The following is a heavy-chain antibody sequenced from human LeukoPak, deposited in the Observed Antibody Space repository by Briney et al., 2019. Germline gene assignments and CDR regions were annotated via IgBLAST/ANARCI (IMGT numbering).Heavy chain of an antibody. V-gene: IGHV4-59*01. Sequence: SETLSLTCTVSGGSISSYYWNWIRQPPGEGLEWIGYIYNSGSTNNNPSLKSRVTISVDTSKKQFALKLSSVTAADTAVYYCARVLGVVVTAIPNFDYWGQGTLVTVSS. J-gene: IGHJ4*02. D-gene: IGHD2-21*02. CDR1: GGSISSYY. CDR2: IYNSGST. CDR3: ARVLGVVVTAIPNFDY.